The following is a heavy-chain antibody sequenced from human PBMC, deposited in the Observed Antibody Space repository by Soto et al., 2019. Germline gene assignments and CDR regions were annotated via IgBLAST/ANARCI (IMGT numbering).Heavy chain of an antibody. CDR2: ISAYNGNT. CDR3: ASVKYSPPYYYYYGMDV. Sequence: QVPLVQSGAEVKKPGASVKVSCKASGYTFTSYGISWVRQAPGQGLEWMGWISAYNGNTNYAQKLQGRVTMTTDTSTSTAYMELRILRSDDTAVYYCASVKYSPPYYYYYGMDVWGQGTTVTVSS. J-gene: IGHJ6*02. D-gene: IGHD5-18*01. V-gene: IGHV1-18*01. CDR1: GYTFTSYG.